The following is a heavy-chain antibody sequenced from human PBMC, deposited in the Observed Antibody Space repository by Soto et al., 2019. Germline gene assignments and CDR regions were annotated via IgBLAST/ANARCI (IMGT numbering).Heavy chain of an antibody. CDR3: ARRAAAGTGWPYYYYGMDV. J-gene: IGHJ6*02. CDR2: IDPSDSYT. V-gene: IGHV5-10-1*01. Sequence: GESLKISCKGSGYIFTRYWISLVRQMPGKGLEGVGRIDPSDSYTNYSPSFQGHVTISADKSISTAYLQWSSLKASDTAMYYCARRAAAGTGWPYYYYGMDVWGQGTPVTVSS. D-gene: IGHD6-13*01. CDR1: GYIFTRYW.